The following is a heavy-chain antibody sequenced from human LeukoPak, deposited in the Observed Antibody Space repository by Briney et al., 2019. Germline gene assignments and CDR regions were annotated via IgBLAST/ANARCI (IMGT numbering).Heavy chain of an antibody. J-gene: IGHJ4*02. CDR1: GFTFNSYG. D-gene: IGHD5-12*01. V-gene: IGHV3-33*01. Sequence: PGGSLRLSCAASGFTFNSYGMHWVRQAPGKGLEWVAVIWYDGSNEYYADSVKGRFTISRHNAKNTLYLQMNSLRAEDTAVYYCARDSTLRHFDYWGQGTLVTVSS. CDR3: ARDSTLRHFDY. CDR2: IWYDGSNE.